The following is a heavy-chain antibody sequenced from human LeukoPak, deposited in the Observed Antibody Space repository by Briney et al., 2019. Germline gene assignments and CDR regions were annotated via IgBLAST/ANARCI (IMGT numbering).Heavy chain of an antibody. CDR1: GFTFDDYG. V-gene: IGHV3-20*04. D-gene: IGHD3-3*01. CDR2: INWNGGST. Sequence: GGSLRLSCAASGFTFDDYGMSWVRQAPGKGLEWVSGINWNGGSTGYADSVKGRFTISRDNSKNTLYLQMNSLRAEDTAVYYCAKDSGFWSASISGTGGSLFDYWGQGTLVTVSS. CDR3: AKDSGFWSASISGTGGSLFDY. J-gene: IGHJ4*02.